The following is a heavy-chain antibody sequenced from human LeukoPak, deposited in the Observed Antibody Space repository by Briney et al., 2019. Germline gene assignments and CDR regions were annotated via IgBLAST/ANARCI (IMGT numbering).Heavy chain of an antibody. V-gene: IGHV4-59*12. Sequence: SETLSLTCTVSGGSISSYYWSWIRQPPGKGLEWIGYIYYSGSTNYNPSLKSRVTISVDTSKNQFSLKLSSVTAADTAVYHCARGRGYNAFDIWGQGTMVTVSS. CDR3: ARGRGYNAFDI. J-gene: IGHJ3*02. CDR1: GGSISSYY. CDR2: IYYSGST. D-gene: IGHD5-18*01.